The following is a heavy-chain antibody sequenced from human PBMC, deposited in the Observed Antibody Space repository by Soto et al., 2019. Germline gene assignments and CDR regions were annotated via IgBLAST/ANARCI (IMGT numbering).Heavy chain of an antibody. Sequence: SVKVAFKATGFTCTSSAVPWVQQARGQRLEWIGWFVVGSGNTNYAQKFQERVTITRDMSTSTAYIELSSLRSEDTAVYYCAADTIVRGVTPYWGQGTLVTVSS. CDR3: AADTIVRGVTPY. CDR2: FVVGSGNT. D-gene: IGHD3-10*01. CDR1: GFTCTSSA. J-gene: IGHJ4*02. V-gene: IGHV1-58*01.